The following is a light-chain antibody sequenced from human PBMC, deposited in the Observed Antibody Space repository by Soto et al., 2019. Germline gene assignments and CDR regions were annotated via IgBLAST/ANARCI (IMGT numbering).Light chain of an antibody. J-gene: IGKJ1*01. CDR3: QQYNSYWT. CDR1: QSISSW. V-gene: IGKV1-5*01. CDR2: DAS. Sequence: DIQMTQSPSTLSASVGDTVTITCRASQSISSWLAWYQLKPGKAPKLLIYDASTLESGVPSRFSGSESGTEFTLTISSLQPDDYATYFCQQYNSYWTFGQGTKGDIK.